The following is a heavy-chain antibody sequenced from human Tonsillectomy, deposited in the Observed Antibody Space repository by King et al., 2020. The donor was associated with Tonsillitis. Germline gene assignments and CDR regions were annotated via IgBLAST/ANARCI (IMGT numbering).Heavy chain of an antibody. V-gene: IGHV3-48*03. Sequence: VQLVESGGGLVQPGWSLRLSCAASVFTFSSYEMNWVRQAPGKGLEWVSYISSSGSTIYYADSVKGGFTISRDNAKNSLYLQMNSLRAEDTAVYYCAREGIDYYDSSGYYRVDAFDIWGQGTMVTVSS. CDR1: VFTFSSYE. CDR2: ISSSGSTI. CDR3: AREGIDYYDSSGYYRVDAFDI. J-gene: IGHJ3*02. D-gene: IGHD3-22*01.